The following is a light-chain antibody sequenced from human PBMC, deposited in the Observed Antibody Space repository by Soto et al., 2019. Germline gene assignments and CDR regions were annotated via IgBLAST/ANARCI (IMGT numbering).Light chain of an antibody. J-gene: IGLJ2*01. V-gene: IGLV2-14*01. CDR1: SSDVGGYNY. Sequence: QSALTQPASVSGSPGQSITISCTGTSSDVGGYNYVSWYQQHPGKAPKLMIYEVSYRPSGVSNRFSGSKSGNTASLTISGLQAEDEADYYCSSYTTSSTPVAFGGGTKVTVL. CDR3: SSYTTSSTPVA. CDR2: EVS.